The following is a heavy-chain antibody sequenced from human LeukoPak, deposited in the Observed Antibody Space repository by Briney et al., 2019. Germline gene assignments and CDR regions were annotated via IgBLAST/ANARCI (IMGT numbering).Heavy chain of an antibody. CDR2: ISYDGSNK. V-gene: IGHV3-30*18. Sequence: GGSLRLSCAASGFTFSSYGMHWVRQAPGKGLEWVAVISYDGSNKYYADSVKGRFTISRDNSKNTLYLQMNSLRAEDTAVYYCAKVAGYSSSWVIDYWGQGTLVTVSS. CDR1: GFTFSSYG. CDR3: AKVAGYSSSWVIDY. J-gene: IGHJ4*02. D-gene: IGHD6-13*01.